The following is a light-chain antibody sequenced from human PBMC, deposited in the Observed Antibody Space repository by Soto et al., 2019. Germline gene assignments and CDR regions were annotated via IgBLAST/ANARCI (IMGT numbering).Light chain of an antibody. CDR1: QSIGTW. CDR3: QQYNGLSAFT. Sequence: DIQMTQSPSTLSASVGDRVTITCRASQSIGTWLAWYQQKPGKAPKLLIYKASSLESGVPLRFSGSGSGTEFTLTISSLQPDDFAAYYCQQYNGLSAFTFGSGTKVDIK. J-gene: IGKJ3*01. CDR2: KAS. V-gene: IGKV1-5*03.